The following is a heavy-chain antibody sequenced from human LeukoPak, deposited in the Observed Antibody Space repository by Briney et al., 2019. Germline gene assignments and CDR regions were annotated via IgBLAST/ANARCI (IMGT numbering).Heavy chain of an antibody. D-gene: IGHD6-19*01. CDR3: ARDTSGKPSQYYYYGMDV. J-gene: IGHJ6*02. V-gene: IGHV3-48*01. CDR1: GFTFSAYS. CDR2: ISMSSKSI. Sequence: GGSLRLSCAASGFTFSAYSMNWVRQAPGKGLEWVSYISMSSKSIYYADSVKGRFTISRDNAENSLFLQITSLRAEDTAVYYCARDTSGKPSQYYYYGMDVWGQGTTVTVSS.